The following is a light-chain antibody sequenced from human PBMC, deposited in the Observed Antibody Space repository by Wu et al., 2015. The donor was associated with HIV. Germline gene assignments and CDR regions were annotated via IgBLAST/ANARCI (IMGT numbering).Light chain of an antibody. J-gene: IGKJ4*01. V-gene: IGKV1-39*01. CDR3: QQSYSTPPT. Sequence: DIQMTQSPSTLSASVGDRVTITCRASQSVSSYLNWYQQKPGKAPKLLIYAASSLQGGVSSRFSGSGSGTDFTLAISSLQPEDSATYYCQQSYSTPPTFGGGPRWRSN. CDR1: QSVSSY. CDR2: AAS.